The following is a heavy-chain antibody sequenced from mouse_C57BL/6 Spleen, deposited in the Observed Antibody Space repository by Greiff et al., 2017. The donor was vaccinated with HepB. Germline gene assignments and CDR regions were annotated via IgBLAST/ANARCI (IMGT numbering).Heavy chain of an antibody. Sequence: EVQVVESGPELVKPGASVKIPCKASGYTFTDYNMDWVKQSHGKSLEWIGDINPNNGGTIYNQKFKGKATLTVDKSSSTAYMELRSLTSEDTAVYYCAREGGTVVATGYFDVWGTGTTVTVSS. CDR2: INPNNGGT. CDR1: GYTFTDYN. CDR3: AREGGTVVATGYFDV. D-gene: IGHD1-1*01. V-gene: IGHV1-18*01. J-gene: IGHJ1*03.